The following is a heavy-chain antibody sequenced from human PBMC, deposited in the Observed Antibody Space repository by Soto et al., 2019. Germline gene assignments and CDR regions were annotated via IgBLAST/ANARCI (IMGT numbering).Heavy chain of an antibody. J-gene: IGHJ5*02. V-gene: IGHV4-34*01. Sequence: SETLSLTCAVYGGSFSGYYWSWIRQPPGKGLEWIGEINHSGSTNYNPSLKSRVTISVDTSKNQFSLKLSSVTAADTAVYYCARGYLYYYMVRGVIRKYNWSAPWGQGTLVTVSS. CDR2: INHSGST. D-gene: IGHD3-10*01. CDR1: GGSFSGYY. CDR3: ARGYLYYYMVRGVIRKYNWSAP.